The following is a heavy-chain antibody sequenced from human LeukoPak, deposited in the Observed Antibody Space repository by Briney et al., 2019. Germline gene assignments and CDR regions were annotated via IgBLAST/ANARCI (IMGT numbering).Heavy chain of an antibody. Sequence: PSETLSLTCAVYGGSFSGYYWSWIRQPPGKGLEWIGEINHSGSTNYNPSLKSRVTISVDTSKNQFSLKLSSVTAADTAVYYCAGRIVVPAATWFDPWGQGTLVTVSS. V-gene: IGHV4-34*01. CDR1: GGSFSGYY. J-gene: IGHJ5*02. D-gene: IGHD2-2*01. CDR3: AGRIVVPAATWFDP. CDR2: INHSGST.